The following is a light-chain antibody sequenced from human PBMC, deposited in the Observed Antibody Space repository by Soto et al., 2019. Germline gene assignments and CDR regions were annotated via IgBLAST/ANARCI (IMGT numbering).Light chain of an antibody. CDR3: FSVTTTSTHV. Sequence: QSALTQPASLSGSPGQSITISCTGTSSDIGAYDYVSWFQQHPGKAPKLMISEVNNRPLGVSNRFSGSKSVNTAYLTISGLQVEDEAEYFCFSVTTTSTHVFGTGTKVTVL. J-gene: IGLJ1*01. CDR2: EVN. CDR1: SSDIGAYDY. V-gene: IGLV2-14*01.